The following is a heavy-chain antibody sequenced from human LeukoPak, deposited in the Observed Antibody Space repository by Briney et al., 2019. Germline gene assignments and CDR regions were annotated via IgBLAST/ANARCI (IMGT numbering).Heavy chain of an antibody. CDR2: IYYSGST. D-gene: IGHD2-8*01. J-gene: IGHJ4*02. CDR1: GGSISSSSYY. CDR3: ARGYCTNAVCSLGPTQA. Sequence: SETLSLTCTVSGGSISSSSYYWGWIRQPPGKRLEWIGSIYYSGSTYYNPSLKSRVTISVDTSKNQFSLKLSSVTAADTAEYYCARGYCTNAVCSLGPTQAWGQGTLVTVSS. V-gene: IGHV4-39*07.